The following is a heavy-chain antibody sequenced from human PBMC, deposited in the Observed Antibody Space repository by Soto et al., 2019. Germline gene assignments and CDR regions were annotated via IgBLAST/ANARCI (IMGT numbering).Heavy chain of an antibody. Sequence: EVQLLESGGGLVQPGGSLRLSCAASGFTFSSYAMSWVRQAPGKGLEWVSAISGSGGSTYYADSVKGRFTISRDNSKNTLYLQMNSLRADDTAVYYCAKDLALRFFDWLLAFDYWGQGTLVTVSS. V-gene: IGHV3-23*01. CDR3: AKDLALRFFDWLLAFDY. CDR1: GFTFSSYA. D-gene: IGHD3-9*01. CDR2: ISGSGGST. J-gene: IGHJ4*02.